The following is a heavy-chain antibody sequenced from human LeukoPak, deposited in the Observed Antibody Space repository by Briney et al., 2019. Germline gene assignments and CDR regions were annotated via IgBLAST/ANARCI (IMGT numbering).Heavy chain of an antibody. Sequence: GGSLRLSCAASGFTFSSYAMHWVRQAPGKGLEYVSAISSNGGSTYYANSVKGRFTISRDNSKNTLYLQMGSLRAEDMAVYYCARENFNNWNDGGYYYYMDVWGKGTTVTVSS. CDR1: GFTFSSYA. J-gene: IGHJ6*03. CDR3: ARENFNNWNDGGYYYYMDV. CDR2: ISSNGGST. V-gene: IGHV3-64*01. D-gene: IGHD1-20*01.